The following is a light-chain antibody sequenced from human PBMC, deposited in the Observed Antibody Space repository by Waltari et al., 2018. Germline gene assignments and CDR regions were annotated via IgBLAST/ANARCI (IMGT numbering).Light chain of an antibody. CDR3: QQGHSVPPT. CDR1: QEVGSS. J-gene: IGKJ1*01. Sequence: EIQMTQSPSSVFASVGDTVAIPCRATQEVGSSLAWYQQKPGQGPNLLIYAASNLQTRVPSRFSGSGSGADFTLTINSLQPEDFAVYYCQQGHSVPPTFGQGTRVEIK. CDR2: AAS. V-gene: IGKV1-12*01.